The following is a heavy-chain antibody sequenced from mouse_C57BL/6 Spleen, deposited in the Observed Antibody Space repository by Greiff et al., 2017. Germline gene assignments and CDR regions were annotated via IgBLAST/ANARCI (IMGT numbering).Heavy chain of an antibody. CDR3: ARYSYGSSYWYFDV. J-gene: IGHJ1*03. V-gene: IGHV1-63*01. CDR1: GYTFTNYW. D-gene: IGHD1-1*01. Sequence: QVQLKESGAELVRPGTSVKMSCKASGYTFTNYWIGWAKQRPGHGLEWIGDIYPGGGYTNYNEKFKGKATLTADKSSSTAYMQFSSLTSEDSAIYYCARYSYGSSYWYFDVWGTGTTVTVSS. CDR2: IYPGGGYT.